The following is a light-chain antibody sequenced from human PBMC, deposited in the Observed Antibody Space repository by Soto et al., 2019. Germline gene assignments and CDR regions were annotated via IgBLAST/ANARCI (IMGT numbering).Light chain of an antibody. V-gene: IGLV2-14*03. J-gene: IGLJ1*01. Sequence: LTQPASVSGSPGQSITISCTGTSNDVGNHNYVSWYQHFSGKAPKLVIYDVSYRPSGVSNRFSGSKSGNTASLTISGLQTEDEADYYCSSYTNTITYVFGTGTKVTVL. CDR2: DVS. CDR3: SSYTNTITYV. CDR1: SNDVGNHNY.